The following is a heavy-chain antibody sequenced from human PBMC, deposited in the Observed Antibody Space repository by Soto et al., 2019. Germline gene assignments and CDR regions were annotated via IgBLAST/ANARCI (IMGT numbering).Heavy chain of an antibody. V-gene: IGHV3-21*01. CDR2: IISSTSDI. CDR1: GFTFSSYS. J-gene: IGHJ4*02. D-gene: IGHD6-19*01. CDR3: ARVRYSSGWGPYGY. Sequence: GGSLRLSCAASGFTFSSYSMNWVRQAPGKGLEWASSIISSTSDIHYADSVKGRFTISRDNARNSLYLQMNSLRVEDTAVYYCARVRYSSGWGPYGYWGQGTLVTVSS.